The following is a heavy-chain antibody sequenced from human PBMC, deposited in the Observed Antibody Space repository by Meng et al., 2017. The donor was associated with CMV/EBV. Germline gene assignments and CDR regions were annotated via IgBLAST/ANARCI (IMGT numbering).Heavy chain of an antibody. CDR3: ARGPEHAANDIVVVPAARTGTYYYYGMDV. CDR1: GYTFTSYD. V-gene: IGHV1-8*01. Sequence: ASVKVSCKASGYTFTSYDINWVRQPTGQGLEWMGWMNPNSGNTGYAQKFQGRVTMTRNTSISTAYMELSSLRSEDTAVYYCARGPEHAANDIVVVPAARTGTYYYYGMDVWGQGTTVTVSS. CDR2: MNPNSGNT. D-gene: IGHD2-2*01. J-gene: IGHJ6*02.